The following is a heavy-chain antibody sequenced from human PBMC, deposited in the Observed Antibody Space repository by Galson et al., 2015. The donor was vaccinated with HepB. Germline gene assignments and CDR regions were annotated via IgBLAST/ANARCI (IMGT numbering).Heavy chain of an antibody. D-gene: IGHD2-2*01. CDR2: INRDGSSK. Sequence: SLRLSCAASGFTFRSHWMHWVRQAPGKGLVWVSRINRDGSSKKYADSVKGRFAISRDNAKNTLYLQMSSLRAEDTAVYYCARGIEVVPDAIGMDVWGQGTTATGSS. CDR1: GFTFRSHW. J-gene: IGHJ6*02. CDR3: ARGIEVVPDAIGMDV. V-gene: IGHV3-74*01.